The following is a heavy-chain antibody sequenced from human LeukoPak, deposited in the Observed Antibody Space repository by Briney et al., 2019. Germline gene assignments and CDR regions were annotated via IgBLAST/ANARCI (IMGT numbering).Heavy chain of an antibody. CDR1: GFTFSSYW. J-gene: IGHJ5*02. Sequence: PGGSLRLSCTASGFTFSSYWMSWVRQAPGKGLEWVANMKQDGSEKFYVDSVKGRFTISRDNAKNSLYLQMNSLRVEDTAVYHCARGTWSSANWFDPWGQGTLVTVSS. CDR3: ARGTWSSANWFDP. CDR2: MKQDGSEK. V-gene: IGHV3-7*01. D-gene: IGHD1-26*01.